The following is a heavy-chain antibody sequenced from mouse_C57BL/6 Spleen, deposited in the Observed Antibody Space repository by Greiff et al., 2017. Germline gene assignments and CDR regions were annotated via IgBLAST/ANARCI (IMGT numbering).Heavy chain of an antibody. CDR2: ISSGGSYT. CDR3: ARQGNWDLYYFDY. CDR1: GFTFSSYG. D-gene: IGHD4-1*01. J-gene: IGHJ2*01. V-gene: IGHV5-6*01. Sequence: EVKVVESGGDLVKPGGSLKLSCAASGFTFSSYGMSWVRQTPDKRLEWVATISSGGSYTYYPDSVKGRFTISRDNAKNTLYLQMSSLKSEDTAMYYCARQGNWDLYYFDYWGQGTTLTVSS.